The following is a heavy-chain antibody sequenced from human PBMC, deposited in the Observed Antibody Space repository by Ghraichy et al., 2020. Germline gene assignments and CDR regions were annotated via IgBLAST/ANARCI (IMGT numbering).Heavy chain of an antibody. J-gene: IGHJ6*02. CDR1: GFTFSSYE. D-gene: IGHD6-13*01. CDR2: ISSSGSTI. CDR3: ARDGSYSSSWYGAYYYYYGMDV. Sequence: GGSLRLSCAASGFTFSSYEMNWVRQAPGKGLEWVSYISSSGSTIYYADSVKGRFTISRDNAKNSLYLQMNSLRAEDTAVYYCARDGSYSSSWYGAYYYYYGMDVWGQGTTVTVSS. V-gene: IGHV3-48*03.